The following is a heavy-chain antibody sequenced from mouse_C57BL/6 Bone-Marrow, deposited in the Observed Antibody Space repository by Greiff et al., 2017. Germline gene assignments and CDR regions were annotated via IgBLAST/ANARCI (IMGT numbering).Heavy chain of an antibody. D-gene: IGHD2-10*01. V-gene: IGHV1-82*01. CDR1: GYAFSSSW. CDR3: ARSYYGNYVDY. J-gene: IGHJ2*01. Sequence: VQLQQSGPELVKPGASVKISCKASGYAFSSSWMNWVKQRPGKGLEWIGRIYPGDGDTNYNGKFKGKATLTADKSSSTAYMQLRSLTSEDAAVYFCARSYYGNYVDYWGQGTTLTVSS. CDR2: IYPGDGDT.